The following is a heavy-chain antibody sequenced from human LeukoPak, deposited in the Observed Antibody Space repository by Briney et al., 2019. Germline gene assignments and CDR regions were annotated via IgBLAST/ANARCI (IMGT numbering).Heavy chain of an antibody. CDR2: INWNGGST. CDR3: AREVHYYYYMDV. V-gene: IGHV3-20*04. CDR1: GFTFSNYA. J-gene: IGHJ6*03. Sequence: GGSLRLSCAVSGFTFSNYAMNWVRQAPGKGLEWVSGINWNGGSTGYADSVKGRFTISRDNAKNSLYLQMNSLRAEDTALYYCAREVHYYYYMDVWGKGTTVTVSS.